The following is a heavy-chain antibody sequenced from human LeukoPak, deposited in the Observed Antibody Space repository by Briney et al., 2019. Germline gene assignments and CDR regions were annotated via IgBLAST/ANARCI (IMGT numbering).Heavy chain of an antibody. CDR1: GFTFSSYG. CDR2: IRYDGSNK. J-gene: IGHJ4*02. D-gene: IGHD6-19*01. CDR3: ANARIAVAGTIGY. V-gene: IGHV3-30*02. Sequence: GGSLRLSCAASGFTFSSYGMHWVRQAPGKGLEWVAFIRYDGSNKYYADSVKGRFTISRDNSKNTLYLQMNSLRAEDTAVYYCANARIAVAGTIGYWGQGTLVTVSS.